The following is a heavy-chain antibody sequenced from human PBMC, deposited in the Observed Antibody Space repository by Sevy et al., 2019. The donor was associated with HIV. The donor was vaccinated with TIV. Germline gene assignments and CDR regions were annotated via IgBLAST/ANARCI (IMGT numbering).Heavy chain of an antibody. CDR2: ISWNSGSI. D-gene: IGHD3-22*01. J-gene: IGHJ4*02. CDR3: AKDNGRYDSSGYYGL. V-gene: IGHV3-9*01. CDR1: GFTFDDYA. Sequence: GGSLRLSCAASGFTFDDYAMHWVRQAPGKGLEWVSGISWNSGSIGYADSVKGRFTISRDNAKNSLYLQMNSLRAEDTALYYCAKDNGRYDSSGYYGLWGQGTLVTVSS.